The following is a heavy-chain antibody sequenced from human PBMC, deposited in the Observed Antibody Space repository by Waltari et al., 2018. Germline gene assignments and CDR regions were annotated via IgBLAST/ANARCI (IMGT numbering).Heavy chain of an antibody. V-gene: IGHV4-59*01. CDR2: IYSSGST. CDR3: ARDRGYQDY. CDR1: GGSISSYY. D-gene: IGHD3-10*01. J-gene: IGHJ4*02. Sequence: QVQLQESGPGLVKPSETLSLTCTVSGGSISSYYWSWIRQPPGKGREWIGYIYSSGSTNYSPSLKSRVIISVDTSKNQFALKVRSMTAADTAVYYCARDRGYQDYWGQGTLVTVSS.